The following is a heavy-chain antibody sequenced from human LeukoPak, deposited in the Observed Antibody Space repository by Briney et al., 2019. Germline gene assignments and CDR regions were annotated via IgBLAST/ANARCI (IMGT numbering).Heavy chain of an antibody. CDR2: IYSGGST. Sequence: PGGSLRLSCAASGFTVSSNYMSWVRQAPGKGLEWVSVIYSGGSTYYADSVKGRFTISRDNSKNTLYLQMNSLRAEDTAVYYCAGLGVVVPAANDAFDIWGQGTMVTVPS. CDR3: AGLGVVVPAANDAFDI. V-gene: IGHV3-53*01. D-gene: IGHD2-2*01. CDR1: GFTVSSNY. J-gene: IGHJ3*02.